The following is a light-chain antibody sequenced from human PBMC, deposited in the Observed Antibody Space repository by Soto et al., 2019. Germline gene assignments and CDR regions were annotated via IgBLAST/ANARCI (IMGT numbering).Light chain of an antibody. CDR1: QSLSNNF. CDR3: QQYGSTTVT. J-gene: IGKJ1*01. V-gene: IGKV3-20*01. Sequence: EAVFTQSPGTLSLSPGEGDTLSCRASQSLSNNFLAWYQQKPGQAPRLLIYGATSRDTGVPDRFSGSGAGTEFTRTINRLEPEDFEVDYCQQYGSTTVTFGQGTKVDIK. CDR2: GAT.